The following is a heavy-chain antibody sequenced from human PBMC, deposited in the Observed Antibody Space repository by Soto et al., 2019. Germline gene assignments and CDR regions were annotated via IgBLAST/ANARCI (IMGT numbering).Heavy chain of an antibody. CDR3: ATSPSYYYDATGQKWPLLRYWFFDL. CDR1: GGSISGSTYS. J-gene: IGHJ2*01. V-gene: IGHV4-39*01. Sequence: PSETLSLTCTVSGGSISGSTYSWGWLRQPPGQGLEWIGTIYYDGNNYYNPSLKNRVTIFVDTSKNQFSLKLSSVTAADTAVYYCATSPSYYYDATGQKWPLLRYWFFDLWGRGTLVTVSS. CDR2: IYYDGNN. D-gene: IGHD3-22*01.